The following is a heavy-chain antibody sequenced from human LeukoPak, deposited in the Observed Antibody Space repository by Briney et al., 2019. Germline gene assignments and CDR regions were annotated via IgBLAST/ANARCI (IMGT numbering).Heavy chain of an antibody. CDR2: IWSDRSKK. CDR3: ARERTAVGFDY. CDR1: GFTFNTYG. V-gene: IGHV3-33*01. D-gene: IGHD6-19*01. Sequence: GRSLRLSCAASGFTFNTYGMHWVRQAPGKGLEWVAVIWSDRSKKYYADSVKGRFTISRDNSKNTLYLQMNSLRAEDTAIYYCARERTAVGFDYWGQGTLVTVSS. J-gene: IGHJ4*02.